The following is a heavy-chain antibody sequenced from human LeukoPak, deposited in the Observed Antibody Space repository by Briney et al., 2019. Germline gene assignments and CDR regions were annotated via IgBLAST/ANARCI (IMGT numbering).Heavy chain of an antibody. J-gene: IGHJ4*02. CDR1: GGSISSGGYY. D-gene: IGHD5-24*01. V-gene: IGHV4-30-2*01. CDR2: IYHSGST. CDR3: AREFGDGYNYLDY. Sequence: PSQTLSLTCTVSGGSISSGGYYWSWIRQPPGKGLEWIGYIYHSGSTYYNPSLKSRVTISVDRSKNQFSLKLSSVTAADTAVYYCAREFGDGYNYLDYWGQGTLVTVSS.